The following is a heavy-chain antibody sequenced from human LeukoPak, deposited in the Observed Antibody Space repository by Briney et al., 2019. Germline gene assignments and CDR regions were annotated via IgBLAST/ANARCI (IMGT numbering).Heavy chain of an antibody. Sequence: ASVKVSCKASGYTFRSYEINWVRQAPGQGLEWVGWIHPNSGKTGYAQNFQGRVTMTRDTSTETAFMELSSLKFDDTAIFYCARGHYGGNRYFDIWGQRTLVTVSS. CDR1: GYTFRSYE. D-gene: IGHD4-23*01. V-gene: IGHV1-8*01. J-gene: IGHJ4*02. CDR2: IHPNSGKT. CDR3: ARGHYGGNRYFDI.